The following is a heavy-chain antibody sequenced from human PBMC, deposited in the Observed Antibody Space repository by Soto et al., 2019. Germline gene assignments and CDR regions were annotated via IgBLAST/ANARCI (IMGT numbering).Heavy chain of an antibody. CDR2: MNPNSGNT. V-gene: IGHV1-8*01. D-gene: IGHD3-3*01. CDR3: KIEVIDFWSDSTPYYFDY. CDR1: GYTFTSCD. J-gene: IGHJ4*02. Sequence: ASGKVSCKASGYTFTSCDINWVRQATGQGLEWMGLMNPNSGNTGYAQKVQGRVTMTRNTTISTAYMELSSLRSEETAVYYCKIEVIDFWSDSTPYYFDYWGQGTLVTVSS.